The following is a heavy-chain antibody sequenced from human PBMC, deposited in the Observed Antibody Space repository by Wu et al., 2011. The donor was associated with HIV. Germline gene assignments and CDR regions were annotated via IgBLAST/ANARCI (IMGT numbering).Heavy chain of an antibody. CDR1: GGTFGSYD. V-gene: IGHV1-8*02. D-gene: IGHD3-10*01. CDR2: MNPNSGNA. J-gene: IGHJ5*02. Sequence: QVQLVQSGAAVKKPGSSVKVSCRATGGTFGSYDFNWVRQASGQGLEWMGWMNPNSGNAGYAQKFQGRVTMTKGASIGTAYMELSSLTSEDTAVYYCTIGRGSRPRFDPWGQGTLVTVSS. CDR3: TIGRGSRPRFDP.